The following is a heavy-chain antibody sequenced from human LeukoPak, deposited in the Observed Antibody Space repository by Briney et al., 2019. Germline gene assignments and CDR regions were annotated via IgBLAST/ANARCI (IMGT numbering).Heavy chain of an antibody. CDR2: IYYSGST. V-gene: IGHV4-39*07. CDR3: ASSLLWFGELTHLRYNWFDP. J-gene: IGHJ5*02. D-gene: IGHD3-10*01. Sequence: SETLSLTCSVSGGSISSSSYYWGWIRQPPGKGLEWIGSIYYSGSTYYNPSLKSRVTISVDTSKNQFSLKLSSVSAADTAVYYCASSLLWFGELTHLRYNWFDPWGQGTLVTVSS. CDR1: GGSISSSSYY.